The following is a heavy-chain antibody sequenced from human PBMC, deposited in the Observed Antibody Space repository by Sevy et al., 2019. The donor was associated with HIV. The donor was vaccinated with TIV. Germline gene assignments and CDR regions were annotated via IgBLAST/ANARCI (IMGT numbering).Heavy chain of an antibody. D-gene: IGHD5-18*01. CDR2: INPKRGDT. J-gene: IGHJ4*02. Sequence: ASVKVSCKASGYTFTGDYMHWVRQTPGQGLEWMGWINPKRGDTKSAQRFQGRVTMTRDTSISTAYTELSRLRSDDTAVYYCVRAGTLYSGYTYGSIDFWGQGTLVTVSS. CDR1: GYTFTGDY. V-gene: IGHV1-2*02. CDR3: VRAGTLYSGYTYGSIDF.